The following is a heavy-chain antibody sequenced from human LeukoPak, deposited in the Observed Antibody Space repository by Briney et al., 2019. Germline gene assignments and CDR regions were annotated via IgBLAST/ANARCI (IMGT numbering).Heavy chain of an antibody. J-gene: IGHJ4*02. CDR1: GFTFSSYA. V-gene: IGHV3-48*04. CDR2: ISSSGSTI. CDR3: ARGSTHYDVLTGYHYYFDY. D-gene: IGHD3-9*01. Sequence: GGSLRLSCAASGFTFSSYAMSWVRQAPGKGLEWVSYISSSGSTIYYADSVKGRFTISRDNAKNSLYLQMNSLRAEDTALYYCARGSTHYDVLTGYHYYFDYWGQGTLVTVSS.